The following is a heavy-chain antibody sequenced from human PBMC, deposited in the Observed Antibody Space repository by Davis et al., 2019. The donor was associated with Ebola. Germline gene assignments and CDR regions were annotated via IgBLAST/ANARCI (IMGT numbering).Heavy chain of an antibody. CDR2: IYYSGST. D-gene: IGHD2-2*02. CDR1: GGSFSGYY. V-gene: IGHV4-34*01. CDR3: ARVARYCSSTSCYTLAAYYYGMDV. Sequence: MPSETLSLTCAVYGGSFSGYYWGWIRQPPGKGLEWIGSIYYSGSTYYNPSLKSRVTISVDTSKNQFSLKLSSVTAADTAVYYCARVARYCSSTSCYTLAAYYYGMDVWGQGTTVTVSS. J-gene: IGHJ6*02.